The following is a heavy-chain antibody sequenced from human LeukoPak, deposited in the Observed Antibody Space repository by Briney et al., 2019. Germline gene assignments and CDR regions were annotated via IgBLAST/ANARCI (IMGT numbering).Heavy chain of an antibody. V-gene: IGHV4-39*01. Sequence: PSETLSLTCTVSGGSISSDTYFWGWIRQPPGKGLEWIANIYFTGNTYYNPSLKSRATITVDTSKNQFSLTLSSVTAADTAVYYCGGGGHRGGGFDSWGQGTLVTVSS. CDR1: GGSISSDTYF. D-gene: IGHD3-16*01. CDR3: GGGGHRGGGFDS. CDR2: IYFTGNT. J-gene: IGHJ4*02.